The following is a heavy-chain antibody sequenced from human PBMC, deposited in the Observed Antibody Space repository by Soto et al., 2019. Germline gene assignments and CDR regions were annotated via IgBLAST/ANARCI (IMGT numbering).Heavy chain of an antibody. J-gene: IGHJ5*02. D-gene: IGHD1-1*01. Sequence: QVQLQESGPGLVKPSETLSLTCTVSGDFISSHYWSWIRQPPGKGLEWIGYISYSGNTNYSPSLKSRVTVSVATSKKQLSLELTSLTAADTAVYYCVRHVHLTTNDLWGQGTLVTVSS. V-gene: IGHV4-59*08. CDR1: GDFISSHY. CDR2: ISYSGNT. CDR3: VRHVHLTTNDL.